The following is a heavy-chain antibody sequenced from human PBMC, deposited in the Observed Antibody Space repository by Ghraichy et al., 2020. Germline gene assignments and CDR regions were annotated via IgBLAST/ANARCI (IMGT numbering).Heavy chain of an antibody. CDR3: ARGFYTNGWFDY. V-gene: IGHV4-34*01. J-gene: IGHJ4*02. CDR2: INHSGST. CDR1: GGSFSGYY. D-gene: IGHD2-8*01. Sequence: SETLSLTSAVSGGSFSGYYWTWLRQPPGKGLEWIGEINHSGSTNYNPSLKSRVTISMDTSKNQFSLKLSSVTAADTAVYYCARGFYTNGWFDYWGRGTLVTVSS.